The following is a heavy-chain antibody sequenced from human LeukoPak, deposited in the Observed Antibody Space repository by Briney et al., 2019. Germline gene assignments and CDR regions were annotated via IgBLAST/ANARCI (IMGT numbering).Heavy chain of an antibody. CDR1: GGTFSTDA. CDR3: ARQHCAGGTCYDGRGFFDF. V-gene: IGHV1-69*06. J-gene: IGHJ4*02. D-gene: IGHD2-15*01. CDR2: FIPRFGTT. Sequence: SVKVSCKASGGTFSTDAINWIRQAPGQGLEWMGGFIPRFGTTFYAQKFQGRGTLVAGKTTNAAFMAVSSLTSDDTAVYYCARQHCAGGTCYDGRGFFDFWGQGTLVTVSS.